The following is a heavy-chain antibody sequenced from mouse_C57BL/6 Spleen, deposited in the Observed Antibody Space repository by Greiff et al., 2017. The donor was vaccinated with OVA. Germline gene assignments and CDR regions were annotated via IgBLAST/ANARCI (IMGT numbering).Heavy chain of an antibody. D-gene: IGHD2-5*01. CDR1: GFTFSSYG. V-gene: IGHV5-6*01. J-gene: IGHJ2*01. CDR2: ISSGGSYT. CDR3: ARRGDYSKWYYFDY. Sequence: EVHLVESGGDLVKPGGSLKLSCAASGFTFSSYGMSWVRQTPDKRLEWVATISSGGSYTYYPDSVKGRFTISRDNAKNTLYLQMSSLKSEDTAMYYCARRGDYSKWYYFDYWGQGTTLTVSS.